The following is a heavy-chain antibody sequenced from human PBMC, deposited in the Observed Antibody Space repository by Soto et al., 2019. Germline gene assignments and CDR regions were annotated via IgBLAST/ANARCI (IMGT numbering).Heavy chain of an antibody. J-gene: IGHJ6*04. CDR3: EADPEYYSSGTWYYYYGMDV. V-gene: IGHV3-7*01. Sequence: PGGSLRLSCAASGFTFSSYWMSWFRQAPGKGLEWVANIKQDGSEENYVDSVKGRFTISRDNAKNALYLQMNSLRFEDTAVYYCEADPEYYSSGTWYYYYGMDVRGKGTTVTVS. CDR2: IKQDGSEE. D-gene: IGHD3-10*01. CDR1: GFTFSSYW.